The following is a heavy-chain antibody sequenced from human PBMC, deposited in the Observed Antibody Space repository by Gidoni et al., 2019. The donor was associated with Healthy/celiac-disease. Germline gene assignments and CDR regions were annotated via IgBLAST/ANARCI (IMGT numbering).Heavy chain of an antibody. CDR3: ASDIVVVVAASDAFDI. D-gene: IGHD2-15*01. J-gene: IGHJ3*02. V-gene: IGHV3-74*01. CDR1: GFTFSSYW. Sequence: EVQLVESGGGLVQPGGSLRLSCAASGFTFSSYWMHWVRQAPGKGLVWVSRINSDGSSTSYADSVKGRFTISRDNAKNTLYLQMNSLRAEDTAVYYCASDIVVVVAASDAFDIWGQGTMVTVSS. CDR2: INSDGSST.